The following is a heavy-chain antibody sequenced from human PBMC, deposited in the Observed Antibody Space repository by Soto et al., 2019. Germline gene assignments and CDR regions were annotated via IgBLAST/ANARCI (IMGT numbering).Heavy chain of an antibody. CDR3: ARVGDEGVGGGMDV. D-gene: IGHD3-3*01. J-gene: IGHJ6*02. CDR1: GFTFDDYD. CDR2: INWNGGST. V-gene: IGHV3-20*04. Sequence: EVQLVESGGGVVRPGGSLRLSCAASGFTFDDYDMTWVRQAPGKGLEWVSGINWNGGSTGYADSVKGRFTISRDNAKNSLYLQMNILRGEDTALYYCARVGDEGVGGGMDVWGQGTTVTVSS.